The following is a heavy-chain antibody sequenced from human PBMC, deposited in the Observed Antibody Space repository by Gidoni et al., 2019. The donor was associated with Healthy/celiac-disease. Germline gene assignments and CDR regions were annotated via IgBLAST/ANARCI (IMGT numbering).Heavy chain of an antibody. D-gene: IGHD2-2*02. CDR3: AKDIVVVPAAIGSEVWGIYYYYGMDV. J-gene: IGHJ6*02. CDR1: GFTFSSYA. V-gene: IGHV3-23*01. Sequence: EVQLLESGGGLVQPGGSLRLSCAASGFTFSSYAMSWVRQAPGKGLEWVSAMSGSGGSTYYADSVKGRFTISRDNSKNTLYLKMNSLRAEDTAVYYCAKDIVVVPAAIGSEVWGIYYYYGMDVWGQGTTVTVSS. CDR2: MSGSGGST.